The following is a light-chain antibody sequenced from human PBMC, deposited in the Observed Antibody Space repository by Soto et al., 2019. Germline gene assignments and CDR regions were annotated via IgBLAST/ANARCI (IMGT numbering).Light chain of an antibody. V-gene: IGLV2-23*01. CDR2: EAS. J-gene: IGLJ1*01. Sequence: HSALTQPASVSGSPGQSITISCTGTTIDVGSYSLVSWYQHHPGKAPQLMIYEASKRPSGVSNRFSGSKSGNTASLTISGLQAEDEADYYCYSYGGSYYVFGTGTKVTVL. CDR1: TIDVGSYSL. CDR3: YSYGGSYYV.